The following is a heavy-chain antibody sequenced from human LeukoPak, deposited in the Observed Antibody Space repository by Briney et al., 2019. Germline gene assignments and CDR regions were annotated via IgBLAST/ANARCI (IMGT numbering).Heavy chain of an antibody. J-gene: IGHJ4*02. Sequence: GGSLRLSCSASGFTFSSYAMHWVRRAPGKGLEYVSAISPNGGSTYYADSVKGRFTISRDNSKNTLYLQMSSLRAEDTAVYYCVRRCSSSSCYADWGQGTLVTVSS. CDR3: VRRCSSSSCYAD. V-gene: IGHV3-64D*06. CDR2: ISPNGGST. D-gene: IGHD2-2*01. CDR1: GFTFSSYA.